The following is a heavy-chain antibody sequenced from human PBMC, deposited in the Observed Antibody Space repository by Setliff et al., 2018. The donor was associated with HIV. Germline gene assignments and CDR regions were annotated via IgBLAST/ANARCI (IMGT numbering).Heavy chain of an antibody. D-gene: IGHD6-19*01. CDR3: SGGIAVAGEPFDT. Sequence: PGGSLRLSCAASGFTFSDYYMSWIRQAPGKGLEWVSYISSSGSTIYYADSVKGRFTISRDNAKNSLYLQMNSLRAEDTAVYYCSGGIAVAGEPFDTWGQGTMVTVSS. CDR2: ISSSGSTI. V-gene: IGHV3-11*01. CDR1: GFTFSDYY. J-gene: IGHJ3*02.